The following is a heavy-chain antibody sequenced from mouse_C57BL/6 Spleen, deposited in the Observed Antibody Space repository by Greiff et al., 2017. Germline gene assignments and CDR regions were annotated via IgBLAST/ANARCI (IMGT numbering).Heavy chain of an antibody. V-gene: IGHV3-6*01. CDR1: GYSITSGYY. J-gene: IGHJ2*01. CDR2: ISYDGSN. CDR3: ARDNSNTFDY. Sequence: EVKLVESGPGLVKPAPSLSLTCSATGYSITSGYYWNWIRQFPGNKLEWMGYISYDGSNNYNPSLKNRISITRDTSKNQFFLKLNSVTTEDTATYYCARDNSNTFDYWGQGTTLTVSS. D-gene: IGHD2-5*01.